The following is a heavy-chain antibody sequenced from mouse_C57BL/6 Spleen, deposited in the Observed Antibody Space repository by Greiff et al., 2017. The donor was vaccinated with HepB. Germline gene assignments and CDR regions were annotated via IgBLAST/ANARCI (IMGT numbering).Heavy chain of an antibody. Sequence: EVQLQQSGPELVKPGTSMKMSCKASGYTFTDYNMHWVKQSHGKSLEWIGYINPNNGGTSYNQKFKDKATLTVNKSSSTAYMELRSLTSEDSAVYYCARKHYYGWYFEVWGTGTTVTVSS. CDR1: GYTFTDYN. CDR2: INPNNGGT. CDR3: ARKHYYGWYFEV. D-gene: IGHD1-2*01. V-gene: IGHV1-22*01. J-gene: IGHJ1*03.